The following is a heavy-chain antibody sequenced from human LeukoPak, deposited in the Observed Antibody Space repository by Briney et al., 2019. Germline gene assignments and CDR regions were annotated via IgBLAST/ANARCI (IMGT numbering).Heavy chain of an antibody. V-gene: IGHV3-30*02. CDR3: ARDPRDCSTTSCYIAAAGFDY. Sequence: GGSLRLSCAASGFTCSRYGMHWVRQAPGKGLEWVAFIRYDGSNNYYADSVKGRFTISRDNSKNTLYLQMNSLRAEDTAVYYCARDPRDCSTTSCYIAAAGFDYWGQGTLVTVSS. J-gene: IGHJ4*02. CDR1: GFTCSRYG. CDR2: IRYDGSNN. D-gene: IGHD2-2*02.